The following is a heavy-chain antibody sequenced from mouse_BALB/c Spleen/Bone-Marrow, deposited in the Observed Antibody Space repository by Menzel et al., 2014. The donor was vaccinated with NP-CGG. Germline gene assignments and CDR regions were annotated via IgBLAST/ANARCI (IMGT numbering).Heavy chain of an antibody. CDR3: ARSLYGFDWYFDV. J-gene: IGHJ1*01. V-gene: IGHV1-14*01. CDR1: GYTFTSYV. D-gene: IGHD2-2*01. CDR2: INPYNDGT. Sequence: EVKVVESGPELVKPGASVRMSCKASGYTFTSYVMHWVKQKPGQGLEWIGNINPYNDGTKYNEKFKGKATLTSDKFSSTAYMELGSLTSEDSAVYYCARSLYGFDWYFDVWGAGTTATVSS.